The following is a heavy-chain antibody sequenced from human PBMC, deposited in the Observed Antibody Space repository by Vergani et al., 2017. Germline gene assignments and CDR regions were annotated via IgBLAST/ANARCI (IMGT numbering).Heavy chain of an antibody. CDR1: GFTFSNSA. V-gene: IGHV3-23*01. J-gene: IGHJ4*02. CDR3: AGPQGTSAYYYGGFDY. Sequence: EVHLLESGGGLVQSGGSLRLSCAASGFTFSNSAVSWVRQAPGRGLAWVSSISGPGLSTYYADSVKGRFSISRDNSKNTVFLQMHSLRAEDTAIYYCAGPQGTSAYYYGGFDYWGLGILVTVSS. CDR2: ISGPGLST. D-gene: IGHD3-22*01.